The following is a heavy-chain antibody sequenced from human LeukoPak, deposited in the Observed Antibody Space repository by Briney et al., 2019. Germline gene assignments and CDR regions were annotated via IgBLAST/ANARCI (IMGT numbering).Heavy chain of an antibody. V-gene: IGHV4-34*01. CDR2: INHSGST. CDR1: GGSFSGYY. D-gene: IGHD5-24*01. J-gene: IGHJ4*02. Sequence: ASETLSLTCAVYGGSFSGYYWSWIRQPPGKGLEWIGEINHSGSTNYNPSLKSRVTISVDTSKNQFSLKLSSVTAADTAVYYCARDEMAANDYWGQGTLVTVSS. CDR3: ARDEMAANDY.